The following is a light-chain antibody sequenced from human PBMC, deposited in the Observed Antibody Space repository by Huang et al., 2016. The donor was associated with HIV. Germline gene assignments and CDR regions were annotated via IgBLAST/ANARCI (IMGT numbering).Light chain of an antibody. V-gene: IGKV1-27*01. J-gene: IGKJ1*01. CDR2: GAS. Sequence: DIQMTQSPSSLSASPGVRVTLSCRANQDICNFLAWYQHKPGGVPRLLIYGASTLQSGVPSRFSGRGSGTEFTLTITSFQPDDVATYYCQRYDSAPRAFGQGTKVEI. CDR3: QRYDSAPRA. CDR1: QDICNF.